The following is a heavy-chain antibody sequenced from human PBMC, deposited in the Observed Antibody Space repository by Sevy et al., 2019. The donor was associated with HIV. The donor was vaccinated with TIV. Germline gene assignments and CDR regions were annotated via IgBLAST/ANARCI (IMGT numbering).Heavy chain of an antibody. D-gene: IGHD2-2*01. V-gene: IGHV3-30*04. J-gene: IGHJ6*02. CDR1: GFSFSRYA. CDR2: ISYDKVNT. Sequence: GGSLRLSCAASGFSFSRYAMHWIRQAPGKGLESVAVISYDKVNTYHSDSVKGRFTISKDNAKNSLYLQMNSLRVEDTAVYYCAREGDCIGIDCYDDWRLPSYYYYPMDVWGQGTTVTVSS. CDR3: AREGDCIGIDCYDDWRLPSYYYYPMDV.